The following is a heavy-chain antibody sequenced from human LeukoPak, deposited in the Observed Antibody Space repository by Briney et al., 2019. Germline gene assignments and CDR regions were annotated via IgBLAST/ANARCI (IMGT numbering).Heavy chain of an antibody. V-gene: IGHV3-30*03. CDR1: GFTFSSYG. CDR3: ARDDYGDYPPFDY. CDR2: ISHDGTNK. Sequence: GRALRLSCAASGFTFSSYGMHWVRQAPGKGLEWVAVISHDGTNKFYADSVKGRFTISRDNAKNSLYLQMNSLRAEDTAVYYCARDDYGDYPPFDYWGQGTLVTVSS. J-gene: IGHJ4*02. D-gene: IGHD4-17*01.